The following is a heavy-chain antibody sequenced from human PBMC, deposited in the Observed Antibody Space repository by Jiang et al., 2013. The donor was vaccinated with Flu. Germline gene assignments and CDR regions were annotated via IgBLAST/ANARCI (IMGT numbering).Heavy chain of an antibody. J-gene: IGHJ6*03. D-gene: IGHD3-10*01. V-gene: IGHV3-64*01. CDR1: GFTFSSFA. Sequence: VQLVESGGGLVQPGGSLRLSCAASGFTFSSFAMHWVRQAPGKGLEYVSALSSDGGSTYYANSVKGRFTISRDNSKNTLYLQMGSLRAEDMAVYYCARDNEVEHYYGSGSYYKIAYNYY. CDR2: LSSDGGST. CDR3: ARDNEVEHYYGSGSYYKIAYNYY.